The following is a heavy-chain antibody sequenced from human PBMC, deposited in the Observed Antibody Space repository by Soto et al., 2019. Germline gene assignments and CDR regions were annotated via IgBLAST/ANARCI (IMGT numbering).Heavy chain of an antibody. CDR2: ISAYNGNT. D-gene: IGHD3-3*01. Sequence: ASVKVSCKASGYTFTSYGISWVRQAPGQGLEWMGWISAYNGNTNYAQKLEGRVTMTTDTSTSTAYMELRSLRSNDTAVYYCARIYPADWGVDFWSGYFRGSLDYWGQGTLVTVSS. J-gene: IGHJ4*02. V-gene: IGHV1-18*01. CDR3: ARIYPADWGVDFWSGYFRGSLDY. CDR1: GYTFTSYG.